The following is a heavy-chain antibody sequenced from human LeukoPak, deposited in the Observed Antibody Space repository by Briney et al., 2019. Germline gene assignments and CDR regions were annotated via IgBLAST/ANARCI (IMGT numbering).Heavy chain of an antibody. CDR1: GGTFSSYA. V-gene: IGHV1-69*05. Sequence: GASVKVSRKASGGTFSSYAISWVRQAPGQGLEWMGGIIPIFGTANYAQKFQGRVTITTDESTSTAYMELSSLRSEDTAVYYCAINFGEFPLNFDYWGQGTLVTVSS. CDR3: AINFGEFPLNFDY. D-gene: IGHD3-10*01. J-gene: IGHJ4*02. CDR2: IIPIFGTA.